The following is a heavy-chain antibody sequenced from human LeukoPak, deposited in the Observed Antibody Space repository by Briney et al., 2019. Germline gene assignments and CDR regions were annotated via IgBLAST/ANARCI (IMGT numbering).Heavy chain of an antibody. D-gene: IGHD6-13*01. Sequence: GGSLRLSCAASGFTFSPYAMSWVRQAPGKGLEWVSSISGRSGDTYYADSVKGRRTISRDNSKNTLYLEMNSLRAEDTAVYYCAGGARRQQPFDYWGQGTLVTVSS. V-gene: IGHV3-23*01. CDR3: AGGARRQQPFDY. CDR2: ISGRSGDT. CDR1: GFTFSPYA. J-gene: IGHJ4*02.